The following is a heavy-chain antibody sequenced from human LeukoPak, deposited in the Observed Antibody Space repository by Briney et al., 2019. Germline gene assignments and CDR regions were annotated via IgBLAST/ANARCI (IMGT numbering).Heavy chain of an antibody. CDR1: GFTFNTYA. CDR2: IRSSGVST. J-gene: IGHJ4*02. V-gene: IGHV3-23*01. Sequence: GGSLRLSCAASGFTFNTYAMSWVRQAPGKGLEWVSGIRSSGVSTYYADSVKGRFTISRDNSKNILYLQMNSLRAEDTAVYYCAKEVRESAWYYFDYWGQGTLVTVSS. D-gene: IGHD3-10*01. CDR3: AKEVRESAWYYFDY.